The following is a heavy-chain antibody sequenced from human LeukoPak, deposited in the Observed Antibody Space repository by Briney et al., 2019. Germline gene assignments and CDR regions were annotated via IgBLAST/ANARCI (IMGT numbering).Heavy chain of an antibody. CDR3: ARRVSVAEYDY. CDR2: ISSSGSTI. V-gene: IGHV3-11*01. CDR1: GFTFSDYY. D-gene: IGHD6-19*01. J-gene: IGHJ4*02. Sequence: GGSLRLSCAASGFTFSDYYMSWIRQSPGKGLEWVSYISSSGSTIYYADSVKGRFTISRDNAKNSLYLQMNSLRAEDTAVYYCARRVSVAEYDYWGQGTLVTVSS.